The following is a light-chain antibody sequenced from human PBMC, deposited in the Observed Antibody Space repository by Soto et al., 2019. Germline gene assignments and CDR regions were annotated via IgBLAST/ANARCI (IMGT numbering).Light chain of an antibody. Sequence: EIVMTQSPATLSVSPVERVSFSCRASQSIRSNLAWYQHKPGQAPRLLISDASTRATGVPTRFSGSRSGAEFTLTINSLQSEDFAVYYCQPYNNWPLTFGGGTKVDIK. V-gene: IGKV3-15*01. J-gene: IGKJ4*01. CDR1: QSIRSN. CDR3: QPYNNWPLT. CDR2: DAS.